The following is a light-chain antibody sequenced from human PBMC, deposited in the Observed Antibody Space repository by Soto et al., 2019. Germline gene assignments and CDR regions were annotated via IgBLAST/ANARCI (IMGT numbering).Light chain of an antibody. J-gene: IGKJ4*01. CDR3: QKCKVAPFT. Sequence: EVVMTQSPGTMSMSPGERATLSCRASQSVSSSLAWYQQNPGQAPRLLIYSASTRATGIPARFSGSGSGTDFTLTISSLQPEDVATYYCQKCKVAPFTFGGGTKVDIK. CDR2: SAS. CDR1: QSVSSS. V-gene: IGKV3-15*01.